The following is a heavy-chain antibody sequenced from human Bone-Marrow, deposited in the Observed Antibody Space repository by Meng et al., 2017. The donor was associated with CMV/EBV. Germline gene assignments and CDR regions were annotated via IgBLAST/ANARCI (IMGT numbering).Heavy chain of an antibody. CDR2: IIPILGIA. J-gene: IGHJ4*02. D-gene: IGHD2-21*01. Sequence: SVKVSCKASGGTFSSYTISWARQAPGQGLEWMGRIIPILGIANYAQKFQGRVTITADKSTSTAYMELSSLRSEDTAVYYCARGLGHCGGDCYSLDYWGQGTLVTVSS. CDR3: ARGLGHCGGDCYSLDY. V-gene: IGHV1-69*02. CDR1: GGTFSSYT.